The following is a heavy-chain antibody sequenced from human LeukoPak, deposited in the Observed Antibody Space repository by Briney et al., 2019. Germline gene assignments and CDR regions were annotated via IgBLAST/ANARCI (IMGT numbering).Heavy chain of an antibody. V-gene: IGHV3-30-3*01. CDR1: GFTFSSYA. Sequence: GGSLRLSCAASGFTFSSYAMHWVRQAPGKGLEWVAVISYDGSNKYYADSVKGRFTISRDNSKNTLYLQMNSLRAEDTAVYYCASSEAVAGKGPFDYWGQGTLVTVSS. J-gene: IGHJ4*02. CDR2: ISYDGSNK. D-gene: IGHD6-19*01. CDR3: ASSEAVAGKGPFDY.